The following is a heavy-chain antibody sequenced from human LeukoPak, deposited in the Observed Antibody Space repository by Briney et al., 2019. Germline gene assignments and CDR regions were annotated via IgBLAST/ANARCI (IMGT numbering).Heavy chain of an antibody. CDR1: GGSISSGDYS. CDR2: IYHTGGT. D-gene: IGHD2-21*02. CDR3: ARDHSVTGYWYFDL. Sequence: SETLSLTCAASGGSISSGDYSWSWVRQPPGKDLEWIGYIYHTGGTFYNPSLKSRVTMSADRSKNQFSLKLGSVTAADTAVYYCARDHSVTGYWYFDLWGRGTLVTVSS. V-gene: IGHV4-30-2*01. J-gene: IGHJ2*01.